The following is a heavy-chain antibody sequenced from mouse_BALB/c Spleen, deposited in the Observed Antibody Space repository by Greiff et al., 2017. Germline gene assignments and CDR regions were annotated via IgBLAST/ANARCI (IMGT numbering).Heavy chain of an antibody. CDR3: ARFYYYGSEGMDY. CDR1: GYNFTSYW. V-gene: IGHV1-55*01. CDR2: IYPGSGST. Sequence: QVQLQQPGAELVKPGTSVKLSCKASGYNFTSYWINWVKLRPGQGLEWIGDIYPGSGSTNYNEKFKSKATLTVDTSSSTAYMQLSSLASEDSALYYCARFYYYGSEGMDYRGQGTSVTVSS. D-gene: IGHD1-1*01. J-gene: IGHJ4*01.